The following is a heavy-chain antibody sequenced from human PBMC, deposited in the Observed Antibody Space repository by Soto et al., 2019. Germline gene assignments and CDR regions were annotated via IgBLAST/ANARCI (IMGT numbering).Heavy chain of an antibody. J-gene: IGHJ4*02. CDR1: GGSISSGGYY. CDR2: IYYSGST. Sequence: SETLSLTCTVSGGSISSGGYYWIWIRQHPGKGLEWIGYIYYSGSTYYNPSLKSRVTISVDTSKNQFSLKLSSVTAADTAVYYCARGRYFDWYGFDYWGQGTLVTVSS. V-gene: IGHV4-31*03. D-gene: IGHD3-9*01. CDR3: ARGRYFDWYGFDY.